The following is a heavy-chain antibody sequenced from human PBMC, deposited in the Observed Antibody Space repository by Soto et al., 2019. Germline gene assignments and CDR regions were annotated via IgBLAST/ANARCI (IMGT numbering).Heavy chain of an antibody. Sequence: PGGSLRLSCAASGFTFSNYGMSWVRQAPGKGLEWVSAIGSSGGTTYYADSVRGRFTISRDNSKNTLYLQMNSLRAEDTAVYYCAKVGPAAGLDYWGQGNLVTVS. J-gene: IGHJ4*02. CDR1: GFTFSNYG. CDR2: IGSSGGTT. CDR3: AKVGPAAGLDY. D-gene: IGHD6-13*01. V-gene: IGHV3-23*01.